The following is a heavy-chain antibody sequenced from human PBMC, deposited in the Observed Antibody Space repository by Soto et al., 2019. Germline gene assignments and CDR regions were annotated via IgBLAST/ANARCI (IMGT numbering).Heavy chain of an antibody. Sequence: GSLRLSCAASGFTFSNAWMSWVRQAPGKGLEWVGRIKSKTDGGTTDYAAPVKGRFTISRDDSKNTLYLQMNSLKTEDTAVYYCTTDCSGGSCYLAGPYWGQGTLVTVSS. V-gene: IGHV3-15*01. CDR2: IKSKTDGGTT. D-gene: IGHD2-15*01. J-gene: IGHJ4*02. CDR1: GFTFSNAW. CDR3: TTDCSGGSCYLAGPY.